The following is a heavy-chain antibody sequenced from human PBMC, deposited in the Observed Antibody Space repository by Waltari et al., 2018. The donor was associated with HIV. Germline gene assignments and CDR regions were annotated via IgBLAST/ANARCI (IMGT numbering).Heavy chain of an antibody. J-gene: IGHJ6*02. CDR1: GFNLSTQT. CDR3: ARDQHSATNYYGLDV. V-gene: IGHV3-33*02. D-gene: IGHD3-10*01. Sequence: HLVDSGGAGVHSWKSRRLSWGAFGFNLSTQTLHWVRQGPGNGLEWLSVIGADGSHESYADFAKVLFTISRDYSDNTLFLYLSGLRAYDTAVYYCARDQHSATNYYGLDVWGQGTTVTVS. CDR2: IGADGSHE.